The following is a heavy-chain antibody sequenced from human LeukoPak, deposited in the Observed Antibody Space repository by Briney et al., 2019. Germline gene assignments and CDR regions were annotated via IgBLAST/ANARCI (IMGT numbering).Heavy chain of an antibody. V-gene: IGHV4-39*07. CDR1: GGSINSSAYY. CDR2: ISYSGST. D-gene: IGHD6-6*01. CDR3: ARGIIAARRYYYMDV. J-gene: IGHJ6*03. Sequence: SETLSLTCTVSGGSINSSAYYWGWIRQPPGKGLEWIGSISYSGSTNYNPSLKSRVTISVDTSKNQFSLKLSSVTAADTAVYYCARGIIAARRYYYMDVWGKGTTVTVSS.